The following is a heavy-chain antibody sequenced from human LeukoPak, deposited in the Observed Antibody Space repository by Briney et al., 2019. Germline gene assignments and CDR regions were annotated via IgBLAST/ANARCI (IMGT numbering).Heavy chain of an antibody. D-gene: IGHD3-9*01. V-gene: IGHV1-18*01. Sequence: ASVKVSCKASGYTFTNYAMNWVRQAPGQGLEWMGWISAYNGNTNYAQKLQGRVTMTTDTSTSTAYMELRSQRSDDTAVYYCARVVWRYFDSTPDAFDIWGQGTMVTVSS. CDR2: ISAYNGNT. CDR3: ARVVWRYFDSTPDAFDI. J-gene: IGHJ3*02. CDR1: GYTFTNYA.